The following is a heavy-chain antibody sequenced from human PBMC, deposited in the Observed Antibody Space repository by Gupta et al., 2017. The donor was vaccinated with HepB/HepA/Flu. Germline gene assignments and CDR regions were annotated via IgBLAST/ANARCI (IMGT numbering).Heavy chain of an antibody. Sequence: EVQLVESGGGLVKPGGSLRLSCAASGFTFSNAWMSWVRQAPGKGLEWVGLIKSKTDGGTTDYAAPVKGRFTISRDDSKNTLYLQMNSLKTEDTAVYYCTTWGDSSGYLEAGEYYYYYMDVWGKGTTVTVSS. CDR1: GFTFSNAW. D-gene: IGHD3-22*01. CDR3: TTWGDSSGYLEAGEYYYYYMDV. J-gene: IGHJ6*03. V-gene: IGHV3-15*01. CDR2: IKSKTDGGTT.